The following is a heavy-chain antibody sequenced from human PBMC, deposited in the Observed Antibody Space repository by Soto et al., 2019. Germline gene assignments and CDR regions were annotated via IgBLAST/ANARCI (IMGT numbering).Heavy chain of an antibody. J-gene: IGHJ4*02. V-gene: IGHV4-34*01. CDR3: ARVFSDIVVVPAAMGLDY. Sequence: SETLSLTCAVYGGSFSGYYWSWIRQPPGKGLEWIGEINHSGSTNYNPSLRSRVTISVDTSKNQFSLELSSVTAADTAVYYCARVFSDIVVVPAAMGLDYWGQGTLVTVSS. D-gene: IGHD2-2*01. CDR2: INHSGST. CDR1: GGSFSGYY.